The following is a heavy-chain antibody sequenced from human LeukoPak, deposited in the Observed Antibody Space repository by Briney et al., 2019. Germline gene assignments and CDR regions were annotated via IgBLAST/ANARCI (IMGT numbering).Heavy chain of an antibody. Sequence: PGGSLRLSCAASGFTFNDYSMNWVRQAPGKGLEWVSYISGSSNYIYYADSVKGRFTISRDNAKNSVYLQMNSLRADDTAVYYCAREPSGWYLDYWGRGTLVTVSS. J-gene: IGHJ4*02. CDR1: GFTFNDYS. CDR3: AREPSGWYLDY. D-gene: IGHD6-19*01. V-gene: IGHV3-21*01. CDR2: ISGSSNYI.